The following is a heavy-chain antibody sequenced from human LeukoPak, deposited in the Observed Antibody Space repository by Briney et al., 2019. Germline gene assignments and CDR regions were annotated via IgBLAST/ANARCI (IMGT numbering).Heavy chain of an antibody. V-gene: IGHV3-30*04. Sequence: PGGSLRLSCAASGFTFSSYAMHWVRQAPGKVLEWVAVISYDGSNKYYADSVKGRFTISRDNSKNTLYLQMNSLRAEDTAVYYCAIGIDGVAAVPHALDYWGQGTLVTVSS. CDR3: AIGIDGVAAVPHALDY. D-gene: IGHD2-15*01. J-gene: IGHJ4*02. CDR2: ISYDGSNK. CDR1: GFTFSSYA.